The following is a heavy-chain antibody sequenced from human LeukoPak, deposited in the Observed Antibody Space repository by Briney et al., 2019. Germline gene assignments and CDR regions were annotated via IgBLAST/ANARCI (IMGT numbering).Heavy chain of an antibody. CDR2: ISGNGEST. J-gene: IGHJ4*02. Sequence: GGSLRLSCAASGFIFSNHAVSWVRQAPGKGLEWVSTISGNGESTFYVDSVKARFSISRDNSSNTLYLQMNSLRAEDSAIYYCEISFDLWGQGTLVTVSS. CDR1: GFIFSNHA. CDR3: EISFDL. V-gene: IGHV3-23*01.